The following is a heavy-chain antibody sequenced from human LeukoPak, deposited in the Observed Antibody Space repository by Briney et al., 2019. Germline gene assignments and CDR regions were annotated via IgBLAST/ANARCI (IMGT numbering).Heavy chain of an antibody. V-gene: IGHV3-23*01. D-gene: IGHD3-3*01. J-gene: IGHJ4*02. CDR1: GFTFSSYA. CDR3: TTDSVDYDFWSGHYNQGFYFDN. CDR2: ISGSGGST. Sequence: GGSLRLSCAASGFTFSSYAMSWVRQAPGKGLEWVSAISGSGGSTYYADSVKGRFTISRDNSKNTLYLQMNSLRAEDTALYYCTTDSVDYDFWSGHYNQGFYFDNWGQGTLVTVSS.